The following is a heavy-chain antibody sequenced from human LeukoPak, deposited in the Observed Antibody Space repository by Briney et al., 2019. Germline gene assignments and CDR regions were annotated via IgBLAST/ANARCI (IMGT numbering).Heavy chain of an antibody. V-gene: IGHV3-9*01. J-gene: IGHJ5*02. Sequence: GRSLRLSCAASGFTFDDYAMHWVRQAPGKGLEWVSGISWNSGSIGYADSVKGRFTISRDNAKNSLYLQMNSLRVEDTAIYYCARCVTGWPNWFDPWGQGTLVTVSS. CDR3: ARCVTGWPNWFDP. D-gene: IGHD6-19*01. CDR1: GFTFDDYA. CDR2: ISWNSGSI.